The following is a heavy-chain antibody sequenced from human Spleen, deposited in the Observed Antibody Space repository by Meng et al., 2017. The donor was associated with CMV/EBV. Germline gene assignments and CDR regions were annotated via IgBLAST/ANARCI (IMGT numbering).Heavy chain of an antibody. CDR2: IYSGGST. D-gene: IGHD3-22*01. J-gene: IGHJ3*02. V-gene: IGHV3-53*01. Sequence: GGSLRLSCAASGFTFSSYAMSWVRQAPGKGLEWVSVIYSGGSTYYADSVKGRFTISRDNSKNTLYLQMNSLRAEDTAVYYCASLGPAGYDSSKVAFDIWGQGTMVTVS. CDR3: ASLGPAGYDSSKVAFDI. CDR1: GFTFSSYA.